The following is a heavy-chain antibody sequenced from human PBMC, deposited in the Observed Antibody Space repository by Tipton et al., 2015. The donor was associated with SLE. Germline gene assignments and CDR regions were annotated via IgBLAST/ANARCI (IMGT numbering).Heavy chain of an antibody. CDR3: ARVDYYYYYMDV. CDR2: VSHRGTT. J-gene: IGHJ6*03. V-gene: IGHV4-34*01. CDR1: GGTSRDYF. Sequence: TLSLTCAVYGGTSRDYFWSWIRQPPGKGLEWIGEVSHRGTTNYNPSLDSRVTISVDTSKNQFSLKLSSVTAADTAVYYCARVDYYYYYMDVWGKGTTVTVSS.